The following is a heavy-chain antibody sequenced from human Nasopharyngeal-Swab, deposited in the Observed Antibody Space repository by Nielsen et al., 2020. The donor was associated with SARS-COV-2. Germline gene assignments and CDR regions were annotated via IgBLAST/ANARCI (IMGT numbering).Heavy chain of an antibody. Sequence: GESLKISCKGSGYTFTSYWISWARQMPGKGLEWMGRIDPSDSYTNYNPSFQGHVTISVDKSISTAYLQWSSLKASDTAMYYCARGRPSSGSSAYYYYGMDVWGQGTTVTVSS. CDR3: ARGRPSSGSSAYYYYGMDV. CDR1: GYTFTSYW. D-gene: IGHD1-26*01. V-gene: IGHV5-10-1*01. J-gene: IGHJ6*02. CDR2: IDPSDSYT.